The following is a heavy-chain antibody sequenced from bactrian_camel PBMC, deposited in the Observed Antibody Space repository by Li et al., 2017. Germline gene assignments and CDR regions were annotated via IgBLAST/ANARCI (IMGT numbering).Heavy chain of an antibody. D-gene: IGHD6*01. CDR1: RYGRGC. CDR2: IAPATGTT. Sequence: HVQLVESGGGSVQAGGSLRLSCEASRYGRGCMGWFRHFPGKEREGVAAIAPATGTTFYSDSVKGRFTISHVNANNTLHLQMNSLKPEDTAVYYCAADLGWCGSAPLQREFRNWGQGTQVTVS. V-gene: IGHV3S1*01. J-gene: IGHJ4*01. CDR3: AADLGWCGSAPLQREFRN.